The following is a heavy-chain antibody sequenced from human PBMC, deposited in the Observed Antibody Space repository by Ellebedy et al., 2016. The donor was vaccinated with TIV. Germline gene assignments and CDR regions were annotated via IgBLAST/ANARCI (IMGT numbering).Heavy chain of an antibody. D-gene: IGHD2-15*01. Sequence: ASVKVSXXASGYTFTGYYMHWVRQAPGQGLEWMGWINPNSGGTNYAQKFQGWVTMTRDTSISTAYMELSSLRSEDTAVYYCARGSSWWGNGMDVWGQGTTVTVSS. V-gene: IGHV1-2*04. CDR3: ARGSSWWGNGMDV. J-gene: IGHJ6*02. CDR2: INPNSGGT. CDR1: GYTFTGYY.